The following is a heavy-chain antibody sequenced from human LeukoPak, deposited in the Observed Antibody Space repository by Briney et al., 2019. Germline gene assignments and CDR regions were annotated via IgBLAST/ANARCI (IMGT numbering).Heavy chain of an antibody. CDR2: IHRSGST. D-gene: IGHD3-3*01. J-gene: IGHJ5*02. V-gene: IGHV4-61*02. CDR3: ARGGFLVQNHFDP. CDR1: GGSISSGSYY. Sequence: PSQTLSLTCTVSGGSISSGSYYWSSIRQPAGKGLEWIGRIHRSGSTAYNPSVKSRVTISVDTSKNQFSLKLNSVTAADTAVYYCARGGFLVQNHFDPWGQGTLVTVSS.